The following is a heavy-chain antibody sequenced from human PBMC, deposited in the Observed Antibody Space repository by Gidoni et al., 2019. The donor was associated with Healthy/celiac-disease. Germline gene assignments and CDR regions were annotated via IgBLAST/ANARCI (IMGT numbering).Heavy chain of an antibody. CDR2: IRSSGSTI. V-gene: IGHV3-11*01. CDR1: GFTFSYYY. CDR3: ARGWEGATLTH. J-gene: IGHJ4*02. D-gene: IGHD1-26*01. Sequence: QVQLVESGGGLVKPGGSLRLSCAASGFTFSYYYMSWSRQAPGTGLEWVSYIRSSGSTIYYADAVKGRFTITRDNAKNSLYLQMNSLRAEDTAVYYCARGWEGATLTHWGQGTLVTVSS.